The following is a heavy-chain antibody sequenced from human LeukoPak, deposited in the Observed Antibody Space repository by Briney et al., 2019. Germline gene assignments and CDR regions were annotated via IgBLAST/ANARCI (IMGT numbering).Heavy chain of an antibody. CDR3: TRVYLERLTAGYFDH. V-gene: IGHV3-23*01. Sequence: GGSLRLSCAASGLTFGSYTMSWVRQAPGKGLEWVSGITATGSRTYYADSVKGRFTISRDSSKNTLYLQLNSLRADDTAVYYCTRVYLERLTAGYFDHWGQGTLVTVSP. CDR2: ITATGSRT. J-gene: IGHJ4*02. D-gene: IGHD2-8*01. CDR1: GLTFGSYT.